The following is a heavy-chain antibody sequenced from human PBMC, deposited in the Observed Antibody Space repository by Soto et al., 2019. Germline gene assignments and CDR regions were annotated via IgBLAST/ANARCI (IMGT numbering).Heavy chain of an antibody. V-gene: IGHV3-21*01. Sequence: PGGSLRLSCAASGFTFSSYSMNWVRQAPGKGLEWVSSISSSSSYIYYADSVKGRFTISRDNAKNSLYLQMNGLRAEDTAVYYCARESRSTIFGVVIGDTPMDVWGKGTTVTVSS. CDR3: ARESRSTIFGVVIGDTPMDV. CDR1: GFTFSSYS. D-gene: IGHD3-3*01. J-gene: IGHJ6*03. CDR2: ISSSSSYI.